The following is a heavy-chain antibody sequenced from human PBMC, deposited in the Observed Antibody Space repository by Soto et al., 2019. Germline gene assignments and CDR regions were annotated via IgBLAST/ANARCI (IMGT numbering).Heavy chain of an antibody. V-gene: IGHV3-33*01. J-gene: IGHJ5*02. CDR2: IWYDGSNK. Sequence: PGGSLRLSCAASGFTFSSYGMHWVRQAPGKGLEWVAVIWYDGSNKYYADSVKGRFTISRDNSKNTLYLQMNSLRAEDTAVYYCARDGRRYCSSTSCFQLSWGQGTLVTVSS. CDR3: ARDGRRYCSSTSCFQLS. CDR1: GFTFSSYG. D-gene: IGHD2-2*01.